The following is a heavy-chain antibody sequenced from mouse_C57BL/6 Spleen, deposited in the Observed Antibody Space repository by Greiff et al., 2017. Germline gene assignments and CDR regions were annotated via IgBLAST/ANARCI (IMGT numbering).Heavy chain of an antibody. CDR3: ARLYYDYWYFDV. D-gene: IGHD2-4*01. V-gene: IGHV1-76*01. Sequence: QVQLKESGAELVRPGASVKLSCKASGYTFTDYYINWVKQRPGQGLEWIARIYPGSGNTYYNEKFKGKATLTAEKSSSTAYMQLSSLTSEDSAVYFCARLYYDYWYFDVWGTGTTVTVSS. J-gene: IGHJ1*03. CDR1: GYTFTDYY. CDR2: IYPGSGNT.